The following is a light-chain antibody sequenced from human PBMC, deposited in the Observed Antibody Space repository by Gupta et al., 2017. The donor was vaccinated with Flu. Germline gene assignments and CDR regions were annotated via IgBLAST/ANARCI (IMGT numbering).Light chain of an antibody. CDR2: ENY. Sequence: IGNSYVSWYQHLPGTAPKLLIYENYKRPSGIPDRFSGSKSGTSATLGITGLQTGDEADYYCGTWDSGLSVVFGGGTKLTVL. CDR1: IGNSY. CDR3: GTWDSGLSVV. V-gene: IGLV1-51*02. J-gene: IGLJ2*01.